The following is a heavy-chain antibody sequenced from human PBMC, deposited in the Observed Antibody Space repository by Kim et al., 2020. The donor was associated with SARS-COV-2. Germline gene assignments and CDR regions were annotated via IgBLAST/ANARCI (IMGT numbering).Heavy chain of an antibody. CDR3: ARLFKEYSGYPFYFDY. CDR2: IGTAGDT. CDR1: GFTFSNYD. Sequence: GGSLRLSCAASGFTFSNYDMHWVRQPTGKGLEWVSSIGTAGDTYYEGSVKGRFTISRENVKNSLYLQMNSLTAGDTAVYYCARLFKEYSGYPFYFDYWGQGALVTVSS. J-gene: IGHJ4*02. V-gene: IGHV3-13*01. D-gene: IGHD5-12*01.